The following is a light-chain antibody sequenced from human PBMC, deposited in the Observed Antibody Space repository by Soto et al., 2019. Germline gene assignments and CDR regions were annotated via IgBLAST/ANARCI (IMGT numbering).Light chain of an antibody. CDR1: SSNIGSNT. Sequence: QSVLTQPPSASGTPGQRVTISCSGSSSNIGSNTVNWYQQLPGTAPKLLIYSNNQRPSGVPDRCSGSKSGTSASLAISGLQSEDEADYYCAAWDDSLNGRGVFGGGTKVTVL. CDR2: SNN. CDR3: AAWDDSLNGRGV. V-gene: IGLV1-44*01. J-gene: IGLJ2*01.